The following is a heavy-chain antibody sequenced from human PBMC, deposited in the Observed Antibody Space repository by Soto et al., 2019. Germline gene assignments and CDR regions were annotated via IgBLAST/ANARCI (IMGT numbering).Heavy chain of an antibody. CDR1: GLTFSSYA. V-gene: IGHV3-23*01. CDR2: ISGSGGST. CDR3: AKESSCWLYWYFDL. D-gene: IGHD6-13*01. J-gene: IGHJ2*01. Sequence: EVQLLESAGGLVQPGGSLRLSCTASGLTFSSYAMSWVRQAPGKGLEGVAAISGSGGSTYYADSVMGPLTISRDTTKHPLYLQMTSLRADDTAVYYCAKESSCWLYWYFDLWGRGPLVTVSS.